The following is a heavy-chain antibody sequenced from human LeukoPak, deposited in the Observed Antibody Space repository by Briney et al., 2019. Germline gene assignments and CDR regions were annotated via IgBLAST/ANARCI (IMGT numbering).Heavy chain of an antibody. Sequence: GGSLRLSCAASGFTLSGSTMHWVRQASGKGLEWIGRIRSKADNYATAYAASVKGRFTISRDDSKNTASLQMNSLKTEDTAVYYCTRRGGYSFGPKYYYYMDVWGKGTTVTVSS. D-gene: IGHD5-18*01. CDR3: TRRGGYSFGPKYYYYMDV. CDR1: GFTLSGST. CDR2: IRSKADNYAT. J-gene: IGHJ6*03. V-gene: IGHV3-73*01.